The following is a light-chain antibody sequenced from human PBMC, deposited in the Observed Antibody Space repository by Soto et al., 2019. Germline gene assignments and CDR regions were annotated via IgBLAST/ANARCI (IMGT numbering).Light chain of an antibody. J-gene: IGLJ1*01. CDR1: SSDVGGYKY. Sequence: QSVLTQPASVSGSPGQSITISCTGTSSDVGGYKYVSWYQQHPGKAPKLMIYDIRNRPSGVSNRFSGSKSGNTASLTISGLQAEDEAIYYCSSYTSSSTRVFGTGTKLTGL. V-gene: IGLV2-14*03. CDR3: SSYTSSSTRV. CDR2: DIR.